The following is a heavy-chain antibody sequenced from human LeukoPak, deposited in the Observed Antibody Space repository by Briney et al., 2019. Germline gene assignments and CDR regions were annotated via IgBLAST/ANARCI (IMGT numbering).Heavy chain of an antibody. V-gene: IGHV1-2*02. D-gene: IGHD2-15*01. CDR1: GYTFTGYY. J-gene: IGHJ3*02. CDR3: ARDDPGYCSGGSCGDDAFDI. Sequence: ASVKVSCKASGYTFTGYYVHWVRQAPGQGLEWMGSINPNSGGTNYAQKFQGRVTMTRDTSISTAYMELSRLRSDDTAVYYCARDDPGYCSGGSCGDDAFDIWGQGTMVTVSS. CDR2: INPNSGGT.